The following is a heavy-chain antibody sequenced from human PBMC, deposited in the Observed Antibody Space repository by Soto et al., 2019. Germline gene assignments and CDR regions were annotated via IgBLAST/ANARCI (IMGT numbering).Heavy chain of an antibody. Sequence: GGSLRLSCAPSGFTFSSYAMSWVRQAPGKGLEWVSAISGSGGSTYYADSVKGRFTISRDNSKNTLYLQMNSLRAEDTAVYYCAKVAIPGTIVGATTCFDYWGQGTLVTVS. V-gene: IGHV3-23*01. CDR2: ISGSGGST. CDR1: GFTFSSYA. D-gene: IGHD1-26*01. CDR3: AKVAIPGTIVGATTCFDY. J-gene: IGHJ4*02.